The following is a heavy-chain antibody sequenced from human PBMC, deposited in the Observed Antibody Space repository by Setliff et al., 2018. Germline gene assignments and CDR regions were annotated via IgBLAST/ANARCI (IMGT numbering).Heavy chain of an antibody. J-gene: IGHJ4*02. D-gene: IGHD3-3*02. V-gene: IGHV4-38-2*02. Sequence: SETLSLTCTVSGYSISSGYYWGWIRQPTGKGLEWLGSFFHTGNTYYNPSLEGRDTISVDTSNNQFSLKLSSVTAADTAVYYCARHLWGRYMAESSDYFDYWGQGSLVTVSS. CDR3: ARHLWGRYMAESSDYFDY. CDR2: FFHTGNT. CDR1: GYSISSGYY.